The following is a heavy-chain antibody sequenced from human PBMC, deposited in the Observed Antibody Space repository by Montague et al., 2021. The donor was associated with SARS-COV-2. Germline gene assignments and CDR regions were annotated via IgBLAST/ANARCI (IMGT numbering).Heavy chain of an antibody. V-gene: IGHV4-39*01. CDR3: ARHPGSPKDAFDI. J-gene: IGHJ3*02. CDR1: GGSVSSRSYY. Sequence: SETLSFTCTVSGGSVSSRSYYWGWIRQPPGKGLEWIGTIFYTGNTYYNPSLKSRITISIDRSKNQFSLKLTSVTAADTSLYYCARHPGSPKDAFDIWGHGTMVTVSS. CDR2: IFYTGNT.